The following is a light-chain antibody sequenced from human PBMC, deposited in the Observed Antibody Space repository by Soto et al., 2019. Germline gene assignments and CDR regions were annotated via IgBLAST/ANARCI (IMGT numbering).Light chain of an antibody. Sequence: DIQMTQSPSTLSASVGDRVTITCRASQSISSWLAWYQQKPGKAPKLLIYDASNLESGVPSRFSGSGSGTEFTLTISSLQSEDFAVYYCQQYQSWPLTFGGGTKVDIK. J-gene: IGKJ4*01. CDR2: DAS. CDR1: QSISSW. V-gene: IGKV1-5*01. CDR3: QQYQSWPLT.